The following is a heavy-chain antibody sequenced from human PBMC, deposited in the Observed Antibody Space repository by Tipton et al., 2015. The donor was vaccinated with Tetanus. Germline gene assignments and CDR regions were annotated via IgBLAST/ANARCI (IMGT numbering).Heavy chain of an antibody. V-gene: IGHV4-4*07. CDR3: ARDPGVWGAGTYFDY. J-gene: IGHJ4*02. CDR2: ISFSGTT. CDR1: GGSISSYD. Sequence: LRLSCTVSGGSISSYDWSWIRQSAGKGLEWIGRISFSGTTNYNPSLKSRVSMSIETSKKRLSLKVNSVIAADTAVYFCARDPGVWGAGTYFDYWGQGTLVTVSS. D-gene: IGHD7-27*01.